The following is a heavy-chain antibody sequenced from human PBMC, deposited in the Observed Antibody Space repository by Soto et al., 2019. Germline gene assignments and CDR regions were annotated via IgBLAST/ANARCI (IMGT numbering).Heavy chain of an antibody. CDR1: GFTFSSYG. CDR2: ISYDGSNK. CDR3: AKGIAAAGRASGY. V-gene: IGHV3-30*18. D-gene: IGHD6-13*01. J-gene: IGHJ4*02. Sequence: GGSLRLSCAASGFTFSSYGMHWVRQAAGKGLEGVAVISYDGSNKYYADSVNGRFTISRDNSKNTLYLKMNSLRAEDTAVYYCAKGIAAAGRASGYWGQGTLVTVSS.